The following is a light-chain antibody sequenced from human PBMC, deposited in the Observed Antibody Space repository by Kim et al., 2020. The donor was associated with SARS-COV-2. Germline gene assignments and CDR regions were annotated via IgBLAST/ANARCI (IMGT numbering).Light chain of an antibody. Sequence: SAAVGDRVTITCRASQSISSWVAWYQQKPGNAPKLLIFNASGLEAGVPSRFSGSGSGTEFTLTISSLQPDDVATYYCQHYNSYSETFGQGTKLEI. J-gene: IGKJ2*01. CDR3: QHYNSYSET. CDR2: NAS. V-gene: IGKV1-5*01. CDR1: QSISSW.